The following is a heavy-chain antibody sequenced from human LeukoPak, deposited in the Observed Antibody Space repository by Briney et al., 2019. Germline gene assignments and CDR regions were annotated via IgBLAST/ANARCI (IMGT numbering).Heavy chain of an antibody. V-gene: IGHV3-53*01. Sequence: GGSLRLSCAASGFTVSSNYMSWVRQAPGKGLEWVSVIYSGGSTYYTDSVKGRFTISRDNPKNTLYLQMNSLRAEDTAVYYCARRAGDYSHPYDYWGQGILVTVSS. D-gene: IGHD3-22*01. CDR2: IYSGGST. CDR1: GFTVSSNY. CDR3: ARRAGDYSHPYDY. J-gene: IGHJ4*02.